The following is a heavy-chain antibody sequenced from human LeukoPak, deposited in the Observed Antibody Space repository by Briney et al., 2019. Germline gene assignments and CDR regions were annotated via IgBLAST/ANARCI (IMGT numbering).Heavy chain of an antibody. V-gene: IGHV4-34*01. CDR3: ATGGGMMARTEVY. J-gene: IGHJ4*02. CDR1: GGSFSGYY. D-gene: IGHD3-16*01. Sequence: SETLSLTCAVYGGSFSGYYWSWIRQPPGKGLEWIGEINHSGSTNYNPSLKSRVTISVDTSKNQFSLKLSSVTAADTAVYYCATGGGMMARTEVYWGQGTLVTVSS. CDR2: INHSGST.